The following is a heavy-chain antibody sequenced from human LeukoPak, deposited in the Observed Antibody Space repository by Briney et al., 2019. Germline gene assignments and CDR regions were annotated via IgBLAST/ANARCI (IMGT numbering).Heavy chain of an antibody. V-gene: IGHV1-24*01. CDR1: GYTLTELS. CDR3: ATAGGSSWYGGVAFDI. Sequence: ASVKVSCKVSGYTLTELSMHWVRQAPGKGLEWMGGFDPEDGETIYAQKFQGRVTMTEDTSTDTAYMELSSLRSEDTAVYYCATAGGSSWYGGVAFDIWGQGTVVTVSS. J-gene: IGHJ3*02. D-gene: IGHD6-13*01. CDR2: FDPEDGET.